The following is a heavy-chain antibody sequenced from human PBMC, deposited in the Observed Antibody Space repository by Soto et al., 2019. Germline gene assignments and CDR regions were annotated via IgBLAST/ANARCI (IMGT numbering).Heavy chain of an antibody. Sequence: PSETLSLTCTVPGGSISSGGYYWSWIRQHPGKGLEWIGYIYYSGSTYYNPSLKSRVTISVDTSKNQFSLKLSSVTAADTAVYYCARGGLFGELLLIDYWGQGTLVTVSS. D-gene: IGHD3-10*01. V-gene: IGHV4-31*03. CDR3: ARGGLFGELLLIDY. J-gene: IGHJ4*02. CDR2: IYYSGST. CDR1: GGSISSGGYY.